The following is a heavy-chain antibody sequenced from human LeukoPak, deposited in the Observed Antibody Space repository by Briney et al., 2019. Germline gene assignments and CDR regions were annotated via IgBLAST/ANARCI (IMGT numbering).Heavy chain of an antibody. CDR1: RYTFTGYY. Sequence: AASVKVSRKASRYTFTGYYMHWVRQAPGQGREWMGWINPNSGGTNYAQKFQGRVTMTRDTSISTAYMELSRLRSDDTAVYYCAREQLVLGMDVWGQGTTVTVSS. V-gene: IGHV1-2*02. J-gene: IGHJ6*02. D-gene: IGHD6-6*01. CDR3: AREQLVLGMDV. CDR2: INPNSGGT.